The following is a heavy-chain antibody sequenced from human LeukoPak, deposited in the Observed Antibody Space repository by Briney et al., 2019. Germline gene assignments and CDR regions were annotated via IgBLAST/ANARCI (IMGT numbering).Heavy chain of an antibody. CDR2: MSYDGSNE. CDR1: GFSFSSYA. J-gene: IGHJ5*02. V-gene: IGHV3-30*04. Sequence: GRSLRLSCAASGFSFSSYAMHWVRQAPGKGLEWVAVMSYDGSNEYYPDSVKGRFTISRDNSKNTLYLQMNSLRAEDTAVYYCARDSSGSYNWFDPWGQGTLVTVSS. CDR3: ARDSSGSYNWFDP. D-gene: IGHD6-19*01.